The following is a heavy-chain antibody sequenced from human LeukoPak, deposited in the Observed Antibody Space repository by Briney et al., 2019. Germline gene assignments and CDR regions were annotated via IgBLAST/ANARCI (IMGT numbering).Heavy chain of an antibody. CDR1: GDSVSSNSAA. J-gene: IGHJ3*02. V-gene: IGHV6-1*01. CDR3: AGSVGATDASDI. CDR2: THYKSKWYN. D-gene: IGHD1-26*01. Sequence: SQTLSLTCAISGDSVSSNSAAWNWIRQSPSRGLEWLGRTHYKSKWYNDYAVSVKSRITINPDTSKNQFSLQLNSVTPEDTAVYYCAGSVGATDASDIWGQGTTVTVSS.